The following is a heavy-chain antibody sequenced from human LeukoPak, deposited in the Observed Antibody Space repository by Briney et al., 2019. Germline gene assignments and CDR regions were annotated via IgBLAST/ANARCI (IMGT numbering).Heavy chain of an antibody. J-gene: IGHJ6*02. CDR3: ATAPSITMVRGVISYYYGMDV. CDR2: IRYDGSNK. V-gene: IGHV3-30*02. D-gene: IGHD3-10*01. CDR1: GFTFSSYG. Sequence: GGSLRLSCAASGFTFSSYGMHWVRQAPGEGLEWVAFIRYDGSNKYYADSVKGRFTISRVNSKNTLYLQMNSLRAEDTAVYYCATAPSITMVRGVISYYYGMDVWGQGTTVTVSS.